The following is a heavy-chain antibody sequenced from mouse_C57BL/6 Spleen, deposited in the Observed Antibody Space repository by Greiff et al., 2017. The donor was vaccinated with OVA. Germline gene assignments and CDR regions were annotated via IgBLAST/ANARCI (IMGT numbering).Heavy chain of an antibody. Sequence: VKLMESGAELVRPGASVTLSCKASGYTFTDYEMHWVKQTPVHGLEWIGAIDPETGGTAYNQKFKGKAILTADKSSSTAYMELRSLTSEDSAVYYCTRSGGNGYFDYWGQGTTLTVSS. V-gene: IGHV1-15*01. J-gene: IGHJ2*01. CDR3: TRSGGNGYFDY. CDR2: IDPETGGT. CDR1: GYTFTDYE. D-gene: IGHD2-1*01.